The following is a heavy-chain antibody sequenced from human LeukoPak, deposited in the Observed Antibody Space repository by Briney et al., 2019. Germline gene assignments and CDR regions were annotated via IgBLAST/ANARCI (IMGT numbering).Heavy chain of an antibody. Sequence: SVKVSCKASGGTFSSYAISWVRQAPGQGLEWMGGIIPIFGTASYAQKFQGRVTITADKSTSTAYMELSSLTSEGTAMYYCARVLGGSTSRGYYFDYWGQGTLVTVSS. CDR1: GGTFSSYA. V-gene: IGHV1-69*06. J-gene: IGHJ4*02. D-gene: IGHD2-2*01. CDR3: ARVLGGSTSRGYYFDY. CDR2: IIPIFGTA.